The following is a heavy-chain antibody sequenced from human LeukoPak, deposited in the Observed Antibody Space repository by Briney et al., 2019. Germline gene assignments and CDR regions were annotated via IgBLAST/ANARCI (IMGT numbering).Heavy chain of an antibody. CDR3: AKDPQDFYGSSGYRPERY. V-gene: IGHV3-7*01. CDR2: INQDGSEK. D-gene: IGHD3-22*01. Sequence: GGSLRLSCAASGFSFGSYWMTWVRQAPGKGLEWVADINQDGSEKYYLDSVKGRFTISRDNAENTLYLQMNSLRPEDTGVYYCAKDPQDFYGSSGYRPERYWGQGTLVTVSS. CDR1: GFSFGSYW. J-gene: IGHJ4*02.